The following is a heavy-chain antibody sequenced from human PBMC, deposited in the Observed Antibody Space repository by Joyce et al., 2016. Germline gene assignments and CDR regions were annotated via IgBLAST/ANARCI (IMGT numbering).Heavy chain of an antibody. J-gene: IGHJ4*02. CDR2: INPNGGGT. D-gene: IGHD3-10*01. CDR1: GYLFATYY. V-gene: IGHV1-2*02. Sequence: QVQLVQSGAEVKKPGASVRVSCKASGYLFATYYIHWVRLAPGQGLEWLGWINPNGGGTKYAQQLQRRVTITRDTSNTTDYSELNSLTSDDTAIYYCTRDKMVASYYDNWGQGTWVTVSS. CDR3: TRDKMVASYYDN.